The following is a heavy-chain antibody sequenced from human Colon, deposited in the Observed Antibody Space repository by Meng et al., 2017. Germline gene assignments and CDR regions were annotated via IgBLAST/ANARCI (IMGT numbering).Heavy chain of an antibody. Sequence: SVKVSCKASGDTFINYAISWVRQAPGQGLEWVGGLIPMFGTINYAQKLQGRVTVTTDQSTTTAYMELSSLRSEDSALYYCAVGYCTAGSCYSSRTHHFGLDVWGQGTTVTVSS. V-gene: IGHV1-69*05. CDR1: GDTFINYA. D-gene: IGHD2-15*01. CDR2: LIPMFGTI. J-gene: IGHJ6*02. CDR3: AVGYCTAGSCYSSRTHHFGLDV.